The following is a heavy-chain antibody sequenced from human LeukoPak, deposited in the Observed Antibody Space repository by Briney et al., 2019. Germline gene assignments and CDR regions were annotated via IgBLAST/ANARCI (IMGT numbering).Heavy chain of an antibody. J-gene: IGHJ4*02. V-gene: IGHV3-74*01. CDR1: GFTFSSYW. D-gene: IGHD5-12*01. Sequence: GRSLRLSCAASGFTFSSYWMHWVRKAPGKGLVWVSRINSDGSSTSYADSVKGRLTISRDNAKNTLYLQMNSLRVEDTAVYYCARGDGYAQRDWGQGTLVTVPS. CDR3: ARGDGYAQRD. CDR2: INSDGSST.